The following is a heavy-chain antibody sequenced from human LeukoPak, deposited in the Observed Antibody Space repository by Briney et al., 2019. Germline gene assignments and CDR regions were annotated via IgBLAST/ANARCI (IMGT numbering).Heavy chain of an antibody. CDR3: ARRFNYYDSSGYYEGFYFDY. Sequence: ASVKVSCKASGYTFTSYGISWVRQAPGQGLEWMGSISAYAQKFQGRVTMTTDTSTSTAYMELRSLRSDDTAVYYCARRFNYYDSSGYYEGFYFDYWGQGTLVTVSS. J-gene: IGHJ4*02. D-gene: IGHD3-22*01. V-gene: IGHV1-18*01. CDR2: ISAY. CDR1: GYTFTSYG.